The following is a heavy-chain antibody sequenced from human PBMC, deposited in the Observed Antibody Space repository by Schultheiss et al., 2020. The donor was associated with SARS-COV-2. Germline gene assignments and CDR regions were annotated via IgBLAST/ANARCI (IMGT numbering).Heavy chain of an antibody. CDR3: ARVSATETTFYYSYDAMDV. V-gene: IGHV4-34*01. CDR2: INHSGST. D-gene: IGHD4-11*01. J-gene: IGHJ6*02. CDR1: GGSFSGYS. Sequence: SQTLSLTCAVYGGSFSGYSWSWIRQSPGKGLEWIGEINHSGSTNYNPSLKSRVTISVDTSKNQFSLKLSSVTAADTAVYYCARVSATETTFYYSYDAMDVWSQGTTVTVSS.